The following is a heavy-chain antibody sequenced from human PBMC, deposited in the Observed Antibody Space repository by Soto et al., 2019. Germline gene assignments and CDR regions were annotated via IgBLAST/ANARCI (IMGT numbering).Heavy chain of an antibody. Sequence: EVQLLESGGGLVQPGGSLRLSCAASGFTFRTHAMSWVRQAPGKGLEWVSVVSGSGSDTYYADSVKGRFTISRDNTNNTLFPQVNRLGGEDAAVDYLAEGPYYHDRSSRPNGYCDRWGQGALVPVSS. J-gene: IGHJ4*02. CDR2: VSGSGSDT. CDR1: GFTFRTHA. CDR3: AEGPYYHDRSSRPNGYCDR. V-gene: IGHV3-23*01. D-gene: IGHD3-22*01.